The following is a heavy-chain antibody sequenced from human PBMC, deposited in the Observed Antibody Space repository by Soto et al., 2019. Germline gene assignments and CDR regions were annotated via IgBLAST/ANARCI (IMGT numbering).Heavy chain of an antibody. CDR1: GYTLTELS. CDR3: ATDQNGYYDYPSGMDV. V-gene: IGHV1-24*01. J-gene: IGHJ6*02. Sequence: ASVKXSCKVSGYTLTELSMHWVRQAPGKGLEWMGGFDPEDGETIYAQKFQGRVTMTEDTSTDTAYMELSSLRSEDTAVYYCATDQNGYYDYPSGMDVWGQGTTVTVSS. CDR2: FDPEDGET.